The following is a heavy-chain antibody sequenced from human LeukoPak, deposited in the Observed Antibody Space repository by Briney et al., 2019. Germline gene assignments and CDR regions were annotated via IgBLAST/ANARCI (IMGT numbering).Heavy chain of an antibody. D-gene: IGHD6-19*01. CDR3: VRVGSVSGSDYLDY. CDR1: GFTFSDHF. CDR2: SRNKAKSYTT. J-gene: IGHJ4*02. V-gene: IGHV3-72*01. Sequence: GGSLRLSCAVSGFTFSDHFLDWVRQAPGKGLEWVGRSRNKAKSYTTEYAASVKGRFTISRDDSKNSLYLQMNSLETEDTAVYYCVRVGSVSGSDYLDYWGQGTLVTASS.